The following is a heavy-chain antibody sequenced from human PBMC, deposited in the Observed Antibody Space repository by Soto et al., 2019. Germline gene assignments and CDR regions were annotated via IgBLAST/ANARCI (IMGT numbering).Heavy chain of an antibody. CDR3: ARDANRGGAHDS. D-gene: IGHD3-16*01. CDR1: GFSLSSYW. J-gene: IGHJ4*02. CDR2: IKEDGSDK. Sequence: EVQLVESGGDLVQPGGSLNLSCAASGFSLSSYWMSWFRQAPGKGLEWVANIKEDGSDKYYVGAVKGRFTISRDNAKNSLYLQMNRLTAEDTALYYCARDANRGGAHDSWGQGTLVTVSS. V-gene: IGHV3-7*04.